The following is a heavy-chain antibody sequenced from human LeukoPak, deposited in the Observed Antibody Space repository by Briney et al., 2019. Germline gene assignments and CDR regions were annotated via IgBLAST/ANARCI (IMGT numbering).Heavy chain of an antibody. Sequence: EASVKVSCKASGYTFTSYGISWVRQAPGQGLEWMGWISAYNGNTNYAQKLQGRVTMTTDTSTSTAHMELRSLRSDDTAVYYCARVVYIVVRGVIITYWFDPWGQGTLVTVSS. CDR1: GYTFTSYG. J-gene: IGHJ5*02. V-gene: IGHV1-18*04. CDR3: ARVVYIVVRGVIITYWFDP. CDR2: ISAYNGNT. D-gene: IGHD3-10*01.